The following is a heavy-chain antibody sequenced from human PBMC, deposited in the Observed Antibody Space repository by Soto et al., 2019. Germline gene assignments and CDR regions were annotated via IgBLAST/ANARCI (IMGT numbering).Heavy chain of an antibody. V-gene: IGHV3-23*01. J-gene: IGHJ4*02. CDR1: GFTFSSYA. CDR3: AKDRVDYGDYRGLDY. D-gene: IGHD4-17*01. Sequence: EVQLLESGGGLVQPGGSLRLSCAASGFTFSSYAMTWVRQAPGKGLEWVSAISGSGTNRYYADAVKGRFTISRDNAKHTLYLQMNSLRAEDTAVYYCAKDRVDYGDYRGLDYWGQGTLVTVSS. CDR2: ISGSGTNR.